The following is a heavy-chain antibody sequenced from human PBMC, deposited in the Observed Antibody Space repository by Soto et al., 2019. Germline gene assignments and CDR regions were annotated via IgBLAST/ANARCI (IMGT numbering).Heavy chain of an antibody. Sequence: QVQLVQSGAEVKKPGASVKVSCKASGYTFTTYAMHWVRQPPGQRLEWMGWINACKGNTKYSQKFQGRVTITRDTSARTAYMELRSLKSEDMAVYYCARERNPDTAVSGLFDYWGQGTLVTVSS. V-gene: IGHV1-3*01. CDR3: ARERNPDTAVSGLFDY. CDR2: INACKGNT. D-gene: IGHD6-19*01. CDR1: GYTFTTYA. J-gene: IGHJ4*02.